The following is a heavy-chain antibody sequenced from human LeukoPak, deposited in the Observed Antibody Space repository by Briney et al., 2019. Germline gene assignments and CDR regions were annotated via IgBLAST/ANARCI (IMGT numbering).Heavy chain of an antibody. D-gene: IGHD5-18*01. J-gene: IGHJ4*02. CDR3: ARRRGYSYGLSEAFDY. V-gene: IGHV4-39*07. Sequence: PSETLSLTCTVSGGSISSSSYYWGWIRQPPGKGLEWFGSIYYSGSTYYNPSLKSRVIISVDTSKNQFSLKLRSVTAADTAVYYCARRRGYSYGLSEAFDYWGQGILVSVSS. CDR2: IYYSGST. CDR1: GGSISSSSYY.